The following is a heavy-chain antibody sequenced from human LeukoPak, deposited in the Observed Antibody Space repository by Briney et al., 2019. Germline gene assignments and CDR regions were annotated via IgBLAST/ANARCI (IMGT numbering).Heavy chain of an antibody. CDR3: ARAVVPDAFDI. V-gene: IGHV4-59*08. D-gene: IGHD2-21*01. Sequence: PSETPSLTCTVSGGSISSYYWSWIRQPPGKGLEWIGYIYYSGSTNYNPSLKGRVTISVDTSKNQFSLKLSSVTAADTAVYYCARAVVPDAFDIWGQGTMVTVSS. CDR2: IYYSGST. CDR1: GGSISSYY. J-gene: IGHJ3*02.